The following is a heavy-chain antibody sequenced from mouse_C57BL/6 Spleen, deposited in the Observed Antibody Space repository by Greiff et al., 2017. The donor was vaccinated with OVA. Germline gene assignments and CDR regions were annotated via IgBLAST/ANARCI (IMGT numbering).Heavy chain of an antibody. CDR1: GYTFTSYW. Sequence: QVQLQQPGAELVKPGASVKLSCKASGYTFTSYWMHWVKQRPGQGLEWIGMIHPNSGSTNYNEKFKSKATLTVDKSSSTAYMQLSSLTSEDSAVYYCARRSPYDYDGGYFDYWGQGTTLTVSS. V-gene: IGHV1-64*01. CDR2: IHPNSGST. D-gene: IGHD2-4*01. CDR3: ARRSPYDYDGGYFDY. J-gene: IGHJ2*01.